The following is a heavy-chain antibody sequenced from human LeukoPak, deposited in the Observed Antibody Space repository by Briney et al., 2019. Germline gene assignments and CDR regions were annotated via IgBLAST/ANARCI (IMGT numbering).Heavy chain of an antibody. CDR3: AREGNVVVPAGLDY. V-gene: IGHV3-30-3*01. D-gene: IGHD2-2*01. Sequence: GGSLRLSCAASGFTFSSYAMHWVCQAPGKGLEWVAVISYDGSNKYYADSVKGRFTISRDNSKNTLYLQMNSLRAEDTAVYYCAREGNVVVPAGLDYWGQGTLVTVSS. J-gene: IGHJ4*02. CDR1: GFTFSSYA. CDR2: ISYDGSNK.